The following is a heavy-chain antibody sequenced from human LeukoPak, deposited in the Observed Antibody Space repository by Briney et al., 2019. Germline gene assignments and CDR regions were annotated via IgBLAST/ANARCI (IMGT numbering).Heavy chain of an antibody. CDR2: ISYDGSNK. D-gene: IGHD6-13*01. J-gene: IGHJ4*02. Sequence: GGSLRLSCGASGITFSSYGMHWVRQAPGKGLEWVASISYDGSNKYYADSVKGRFTISRDNSKNTLFLQMNSLRAEDTAVYYCAKGGEVSSWYKRLKLYFDYWGQGTLVTVSS. V-gene: IGHV3-30*18. CDR3: AKGGEVSSWYKRLKLYFDY. CDR1: GITFSSYG.